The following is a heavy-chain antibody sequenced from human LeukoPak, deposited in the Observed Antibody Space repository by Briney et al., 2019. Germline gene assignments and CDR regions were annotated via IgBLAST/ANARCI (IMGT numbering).Heavy chain of an antibody. V-gene: IGHV3-11*06. CDR2: ISGSSSYT. Sequence: GGSLRLSCAASGFTFSDYYMSWIRQAPGKGLEWVSYISGSSSYTNYADSVKGRFTISRDNAKNSLYLQMNSRRAEDTAVYYCARQYGETGYWGQGTLVTVSS. J-gene: IGHJ4*02. CDR3: ARQYGETGY. CDR1: GFTFSDYY. D-gene: IGHD4-17*01.